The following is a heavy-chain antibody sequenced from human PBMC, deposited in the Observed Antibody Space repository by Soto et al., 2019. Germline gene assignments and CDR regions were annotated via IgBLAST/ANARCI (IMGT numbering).Heavy chain of an antibody. D-gene: IGHD2-2*01. Sequence: SETLSLTCTVSGGSITNYYWSWIRQPPGKGLEWIGFIYYSGSTNYNPSLKSRVTISVATSKNQVSLKLSSVTAADTAVYYCARDSTAAAAGYYGTDVWGQGTTVTVSS. J-gene: IGHJ6*02. CDR1: GGSITNYY. CDR3: ARDSTAAAAGYYGTDV. V-gene: IGHV4-59*01. CDR2: IYYSGST.